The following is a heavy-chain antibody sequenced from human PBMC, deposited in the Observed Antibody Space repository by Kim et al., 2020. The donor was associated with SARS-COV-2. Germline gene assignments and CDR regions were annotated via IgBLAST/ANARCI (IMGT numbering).Heavy chain of an antibody. Sequence: GGSLRLSCAASGFTFSSYEMNWVRQAPGKGLEWVSYISSSGSTIYYADSVKGRFTISRDNAKNSLYLQMNSLRAEDTAVYYCARGGYYDSSGYYWGDYWGQGTLVTVSS. V-gene: IGHV3-48*03. D-gene: IGHD3-22*01. CDR1: GFTFSSYE. CDR3: ARGGYYDSSGYYWGDY. J-gene: IGHJ4*02. CDR2: ISSSGSTI.